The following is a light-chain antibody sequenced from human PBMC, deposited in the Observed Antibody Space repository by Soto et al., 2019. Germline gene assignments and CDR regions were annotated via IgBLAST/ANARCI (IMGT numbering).Light chain of an antibody. Sequence: QSVLTQPASVSRSPGQSITISCTGTGSDVGAYEYVSWYQHHPGKAPKLIIYEVTNRPSGISARFSCSKSATTASLTISGLQAEDEADYYCSSCANTNTLYVFGTGTKVTVL. CDR2: EVT. CDR1: GSDVGAYEY. CDR3: SSCANTNTLYV. J-gene: IGLJ1*01. V-gene: IGLV2-14*01.